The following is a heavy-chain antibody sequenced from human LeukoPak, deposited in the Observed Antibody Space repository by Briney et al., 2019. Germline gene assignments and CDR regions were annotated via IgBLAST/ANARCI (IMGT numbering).Heavy chain of an antibody. Sequence: GGSLRLSCAASGFTFSSYAMSWVRQAPGKGLEWVSAISGSGGSTYYADSVKGRFTISRDNSKNTLYLQMNSLRAEDTAVYYCAKDAVLLWFGDFSLGSAFDMWGQGTMVTVSS. D-gene: IGHD3-10*01. J-gene: IGHJ3*02. CDR1: GFTFSSYA. V-gene: IGHV3-23*01. CDR2: ISGSGGST. CDR3: AKDAVLLWFGDFSLGSAFDM.